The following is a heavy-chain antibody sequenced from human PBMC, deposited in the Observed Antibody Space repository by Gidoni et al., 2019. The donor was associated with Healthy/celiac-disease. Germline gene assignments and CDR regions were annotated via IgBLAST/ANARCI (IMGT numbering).Heavy chain of an antibody. V-gene: IGHV3-23*01. CDR2: ISGSGGST. CDR1: GFTFSSYA. CDR3: AKTGALSRIMITFGGVIAPYYFDY. D-gene: IGHD3-16*02. Sequence: EVQLLESGGGLVQPGGSLRLSCAASGFTFSSYAMSWVRQATGKGLGWVSAISGSGGSTYDADSGKGRFTISRDNSKNTLYLQMNSMRAEDTAVYYCAKTGALSRIMITFGGVIAPYYFDYWGQGTLVTVSS. J-gene: IGHJ4*02.